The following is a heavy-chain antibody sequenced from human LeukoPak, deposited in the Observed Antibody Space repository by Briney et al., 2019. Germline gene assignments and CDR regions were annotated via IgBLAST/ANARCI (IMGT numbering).Heavy chain of an antibody. V-gene: IGHV3-21*01. D-gene: IGHD1-26*01. CDR1: GFTFSSYS. J-gene: IGHJ4*02. Sequence: GGSLRLSCAASGFTFSSYSMNWVRQAPGKGLEWVSYISSSNSHIYYADSVKGRFTISRDNAKNSLYLQMNSLRAEDTAVYYCARRDLGSHLNYWGQGTLVTVSS. CDR3: ARRDLGSHLNY. CDR2: ISSSNSHI.